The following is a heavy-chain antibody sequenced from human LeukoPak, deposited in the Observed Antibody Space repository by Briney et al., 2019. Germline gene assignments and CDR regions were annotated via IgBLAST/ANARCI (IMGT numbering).Heavy chain of an antibody. V-gene: IGHV4-38-2*02. D-gene: IGHD6-13*01. CDR3: ARGALIGRSSWYDKPSEYFQH. CDR2: IYHSGSA. J-gene: IGHJ1*01. CDR1: GYSISSGYY. Sequence: SETLSLTCTVSGYSISSGYYWGWIRQPPGKGLEWIGSIYHSGSAYYNPSLKSRVTISEDTSKNQFSLKLSSVTAADTAVYYCARGALIGRSSWYDKPSEYFQHWGQGTLVTVSS.